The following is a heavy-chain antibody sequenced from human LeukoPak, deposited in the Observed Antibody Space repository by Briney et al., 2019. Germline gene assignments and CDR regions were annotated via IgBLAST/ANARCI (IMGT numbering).Heavy chain of an antibody. V-gene: IGHV3-23*01. D-gene: IGHD4-17*01. CDR1: GFTFSGSA. CDR2: ISGSGGST. Sequence: QPGGFLRLSCAASGFTFSGSAMSWVRQAPGKGLEWVSAISGSGGSTYYADSVKGRFTISRDNSKNTLYLQMNSLRAEDTAIYYCAKKSPYGDRDYWGQGTLVTVSS. J-gene: IGHJ4*02. CDR3: AKKSPYGDRDY.